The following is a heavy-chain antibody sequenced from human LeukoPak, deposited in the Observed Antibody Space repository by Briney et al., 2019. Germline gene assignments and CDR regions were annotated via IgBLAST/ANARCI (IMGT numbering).Heavy chain of an antibody. Sequence: SETLSLTCAVYGGSFSGYYWSWIRQPPGKGLEWIGEINHSGSTSYNPSLKSRVTISVDTSKNQFSLKLSSVTAADTAVYYCARDYDILTGYFSPPDYWGQGTLVTVSS. D-gene: IGHD3-9*01. CDR2: INHSGST. J-gene: IGHJ4*02. V-gene: IGHV4-34*01. CDR3: ARDYDILTGYFSPPDY. CDR1: GGSFSGYY.